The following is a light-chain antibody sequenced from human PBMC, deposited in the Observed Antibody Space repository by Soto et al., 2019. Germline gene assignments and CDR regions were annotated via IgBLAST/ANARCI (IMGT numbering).Light chain of an antibody. CDR3: HQRGDWPT. J-gene: IGKJ4*01. CDR1: QNVNYY. V-gene: IGKV3-11*01. Sequence: EIVVTQSPATLSLYPGDRAILSCRTSQNVNYYLAWYQQKSGQAPRLLIYDTSNRATGIPAQFTGSWSGKGFTLTISSLEPEDFEDYYCHQRGDWPTFGGGNKVEIK. CDR2: DTS.